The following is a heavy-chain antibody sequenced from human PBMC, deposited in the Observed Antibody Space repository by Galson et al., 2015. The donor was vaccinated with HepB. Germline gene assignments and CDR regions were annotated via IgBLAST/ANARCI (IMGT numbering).Heavy chain of an antibody. CDR2: INAGNGNT. CDR3: ARGLRGYCSSTSCYASGNYYMDV. CDR1: GYTFTSYA. V-gene: IGHV1-3*01. Sequence: SVKVSCKASGYTFTSYAMHWVRQAPGQRLEWMGWINAGNGNTKYSQKFQGRVTITRDTSASTAYMELSSLRSEDTAVYYCARGLRGYCSSTSCYASGNYYMDVWGKGTTVTVSS. D-gene: IGHD2-2*01. J-gene: IGHJ6*03.